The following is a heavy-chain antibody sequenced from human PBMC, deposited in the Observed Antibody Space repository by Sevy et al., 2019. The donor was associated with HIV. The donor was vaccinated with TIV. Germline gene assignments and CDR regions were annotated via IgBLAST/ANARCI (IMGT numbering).Heavy chain of an antibody. D-gene: IGHD3-10*01. CDR3: ARGPSGSYYNADY. V-gene: IGHV3-30-3*01. J-gene: IGHJ4*02. Sequence: GGSLRLSCAASGFTFSSYAMHWVRQAPGKGLERVSVISYDGSNKYYADSVKGRFTISRDNSKNTLYLQMNSLRAEDTAVYYCARGPSGSYYNADYWGQGTLVTVSS. CDR1: GFTFSSYA. CDR2: ISYDGSNK.